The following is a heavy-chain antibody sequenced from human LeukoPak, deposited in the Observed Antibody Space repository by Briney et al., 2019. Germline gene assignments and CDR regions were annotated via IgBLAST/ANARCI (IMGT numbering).Heavy chain of an antibody. V-gene: IGHV1-2*02. CDR3: AREGAGWVYYYYYYMDV. D-gene: IGHD1-26*01. J-gene: IGHJ6*03. CDR1: GYTFTGYY. CDR2: INPNSGGT. Sequence: GASVKVSCKASGYTFTGYYMHWVRQAPGQGLKWMGWINPNSGGTNYAQKFQGRVTMTRDTSISTAYMELSRLRSDDTAVYYCAREGAGWVYYYYYYMDVWGKGTTVTVSS.